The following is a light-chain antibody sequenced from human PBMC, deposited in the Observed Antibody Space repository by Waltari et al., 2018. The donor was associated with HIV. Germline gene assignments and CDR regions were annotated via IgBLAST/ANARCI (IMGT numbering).Light chain of an antibody. CDR3: SSYTTTNTII. J-gene: IGLJ2*01. CDR1: SSDNGAYEY. CDR2: DVF. V-gene: IGLV2-14*03. Sequence: QSALTQPASVSGSPGQSITISCTGTSSDNGAYEYVPWYRQHPDKAPQLLIYDVFYRPSGVSHRFSGSKSGNTASLTISGLQAEDEAVYSCSSYTTTNTIIFGGGTKLTVL.